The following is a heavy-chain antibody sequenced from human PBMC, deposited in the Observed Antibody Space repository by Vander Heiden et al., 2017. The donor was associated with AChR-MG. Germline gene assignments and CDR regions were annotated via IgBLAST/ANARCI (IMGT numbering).Heavy chain of an antibody. J-gene: IGHJ4*02. CDR2: ISSSSSTI. Sequence: EVQLVESGGGLVQPGGSLRLSCAASGFTFSSYSRNWVRQAPGKGLEWVSYISSSSSTIYYADSVKGRFTISRDNAKNSLYLQMNSLRDEDTAVYYCARDGGYYQSRNSEFGYWGQGTLVTVSS. CDR1: GFTFSSYS. V-gene: IGHV3-48*02. CDR3: ARDGGYYQSRNSEFGY. D-gene: IGHD3-22*01.